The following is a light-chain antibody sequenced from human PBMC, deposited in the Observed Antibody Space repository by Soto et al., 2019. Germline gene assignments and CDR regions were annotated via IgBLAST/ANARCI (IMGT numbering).Light chain of an antibody. V-gene: IGKV3-11*01. CDR3: QQRNSWPRT. J-gene: IGKJ1*01. CDR2: AAS. CDR1: QSVSSN. Sequence: VLTQSPATLSVSQGERATLSCRASQSVSSNLSWYHQKPGQAPKLLIYAASNRAPGAPARFSGSGSGTDFTLTISSLEPEDFAVYYCQQRNSWPRTFGQGSKVDIK.